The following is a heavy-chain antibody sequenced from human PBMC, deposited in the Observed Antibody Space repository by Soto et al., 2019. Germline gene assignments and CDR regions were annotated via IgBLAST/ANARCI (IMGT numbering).Heavy chain of an antibody. D-gene: IGHD2-21*01. CDR3: AREAIVVIPAAQPSHFDS. CDR1: GYTFIKYG. V-gene: IGHV1-18*01. CDR2: ISPYSNYT. Sequence: GASVKVSCKASGYTFIKYGTNWVRQAPGQGLEWMGWISPYSNYTHSAQKFQGRLTLTTDTAAATAYMELSSLRSADTALYYCAREAIVVIPAAQPSHFDSWGQGTLVTVSS. J-gene: IGHJ4*02.